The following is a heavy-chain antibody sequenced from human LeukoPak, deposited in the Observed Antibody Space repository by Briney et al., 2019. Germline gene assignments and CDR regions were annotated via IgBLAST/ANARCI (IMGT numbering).Heavy chain of an antibody. D-gene: IGHD6-13*01. V-gene: IGHV1-69*05. J-gene: IGHJ5*02. CDR1: GGTFSSYA. CDR2: IIPIFGTA. Sequence: SVKVSCKASGGTFSSYAISWVRQAPGQGLEWMGRIIPIFGTANYAQKFQGRVTITTDEPTSTAYMELSSLRSDDTAVYYCATHKSSSWRNNWFDPWGQGTLVTVSS. CDR3: ATHKSSSWRNNWFDP.